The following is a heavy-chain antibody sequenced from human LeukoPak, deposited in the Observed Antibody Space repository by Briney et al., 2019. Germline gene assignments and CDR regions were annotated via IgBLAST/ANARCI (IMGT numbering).Heavy chain of an antibody. J-gene: IGHJ4*02. CDR1: GFTFSSSW. CDR2: IQPDGSET. CDR3: FGIF. D-gene: IGHD1-14*01. Sequence: GGSLRLSCAASGFTFSSSWMNWVRQAPGKGLEWVANIQPDGSETYYVDSVKGRFTISRDNAKNSLYLQMNSLGAEDTAVYYCFGIFWGQGTLVTVSS. V-gene: IGHV3-7*01.